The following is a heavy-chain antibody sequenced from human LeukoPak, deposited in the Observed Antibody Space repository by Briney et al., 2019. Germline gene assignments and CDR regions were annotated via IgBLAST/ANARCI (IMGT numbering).Heavy chain of an antibody. D-gene: IGHD3-10*01. Sequence: PGGSLRLSCAASGFTFSNAWMSWVRQAPEKGLEWVGRIKSKTDGGTTDYAAPVKGRFTISRDDSKNTLYLQMNSLKTEDTAVYYCTTGDPMVRGVLDYWGQGTLVTVSS. J-gene: IGHJ4*02. CDR1: GFTFSNAW. CDR3: TTGDPMVRGVLDY. CDR2: IKSKTDGGTT. V-gene: IGHV3-15*01.